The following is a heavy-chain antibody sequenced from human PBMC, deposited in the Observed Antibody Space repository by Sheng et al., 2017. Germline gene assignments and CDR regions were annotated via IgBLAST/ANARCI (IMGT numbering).Heavy chain of an antibody. V-gene: IGHV3-21*01. J-gene: IGHJ4*02. CDR3: ARLRYCGSDCYSSPLDY. CDR1: GFTFSDYM. CDR2: ISGRSGSI. Sequence: EVQLVESGGGLVKPGGSLRLSCSASGFTFSDYMMNWVRQAPGKGLECVSSISGRSGSIYHADSVKGRFTISRDNAKNSLYLQMDSLRAEDTAVYYCARLRYCGSDCYSSPLDYWGQGALVTVSS. D-gene: IGHD2-21*01.